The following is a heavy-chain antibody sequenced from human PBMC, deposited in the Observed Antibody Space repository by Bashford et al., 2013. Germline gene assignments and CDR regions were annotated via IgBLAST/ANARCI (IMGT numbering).Heavy chain of an antibody. D-gene: IGHD4-11*01. Sequence: SETLSLTCNVSGGSMSSYYWSWIRQPPGKGLEWIGNIFYSGNTNYNPSLKSRVAMSVDTSKNQFSLELNSVTAADTAVYYCARGNPYSNSAVDYWGQGTLVTVSS. J-gene: IGHJ4*02. CDR3: ARGNPYSNSAVDY. CDR1: GGSMSSYY. CDR2: IFYSGNT. V-gene: IGHV4-59*12.